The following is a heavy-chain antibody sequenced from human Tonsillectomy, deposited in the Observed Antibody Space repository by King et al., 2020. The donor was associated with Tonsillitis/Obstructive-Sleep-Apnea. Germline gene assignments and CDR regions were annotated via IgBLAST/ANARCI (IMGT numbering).Heavy chain of an antibody. Sequence: QLVQSGGGLVQPGRSLRLSCAASGFTFDDYAMHWVRQAPGKGLEWVSGISWNSGSIGYADSVKGRFTISRDNAKNSLYLQMNSLRAEDTALYYCAKDSALFGVVIIGAFDYWGQGTLVTVSS. D-gene: IGHD3-3*01. CDR3: AKDSALFGVVIIGAFDY. J-gene: IGHJ4*02. CDR2: ISWNSGSI. V-gene: IGHV3-9*01. CDR1: GFTFDDYA.